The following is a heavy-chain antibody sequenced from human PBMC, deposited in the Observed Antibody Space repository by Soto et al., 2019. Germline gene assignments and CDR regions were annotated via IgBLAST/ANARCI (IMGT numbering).Heavy chain of an antibody. Sequence: SLRLSCAASGFTFSSYAMSWVRQAPGKGLEWVSAISGSGGSTYYADSVKGRFTISRDNSKNTLHLQMNSLRAGDTAVYYCAEFQWLVPFDYWGQGTLVTVAS. D-gene: IGHD6-19*01. J-gene: IGHJ4*02. V-gene: IGHV3-23*01. CDR1: GFTFSSYA. CDR3: AEFQWLVPFDY. CDR2: ISGSGGST.